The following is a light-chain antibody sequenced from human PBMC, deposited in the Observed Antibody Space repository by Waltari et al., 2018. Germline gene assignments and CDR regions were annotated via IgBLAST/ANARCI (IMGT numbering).Light chain of an antibody. CDR2: RNN. CDR3: AAWDDSVSTVL. CDR1: SSNIGRNT. J-gene: IGLJ3*02. Sequence: QSVLTQSPSASGTPGPRVTISCSGSSSNIGRNTVHWYQTIPGKAPKLLFYRNNERPSGVPDRFSGSKSGTSASLAISGLQSEDEGDYYCAAWDDSVSTVLFGGGTKLTVL. V-gene: IGLV1-44*01.